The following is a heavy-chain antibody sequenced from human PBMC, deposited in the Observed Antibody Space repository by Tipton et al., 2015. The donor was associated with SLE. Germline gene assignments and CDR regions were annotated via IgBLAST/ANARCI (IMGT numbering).Heavy chain of an antibody. D-gene: IGHD6-19*01. CDR2: INHSGST. CDR1: GFTFSDYY. CDR3: ARDSSPVAGTSWFDP. J-gene: IGHJ5*02. Sequence: LRLSCAASGFTFSDYYMSWIRQAPGKGLEWIGEINHSGSTNYNPSLKSRVTISVDTSKNQFSLKLSSVTAADTAVYYCARDSSPVAGTSWFDPWGQGTLVTVSS. V-gene: IGHV4-34*01.